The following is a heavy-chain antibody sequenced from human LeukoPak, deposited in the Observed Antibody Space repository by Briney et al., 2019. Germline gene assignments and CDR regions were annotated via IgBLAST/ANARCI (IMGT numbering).Heavy chain of an antibody. CDR3: ARGLAGRYCSGGSCYFNWLDP. CDR1: GGSFSGYY. Sequence: SETLSLTCAVYGGSFSGYYWSWIRQPPGKGLEWIGEINHSGSTNYNPSLESRVTISVDTSKNQFSLKLSSVTAADTAVYYCARGLAGRYCSGGSCYFNWLDPWGQGTLVTFSS. D-gene: IGHD2-15*01. J-gene: IGHJ5*02. CDR2: INHSGST. V-gene: IGHV4-34*01.